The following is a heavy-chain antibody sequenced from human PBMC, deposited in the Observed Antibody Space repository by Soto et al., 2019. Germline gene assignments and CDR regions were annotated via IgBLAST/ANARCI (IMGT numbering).Heavy chain of an antibody. CDR2: IIPILGIA. D-gene: IGHD2-15*01. Sequence: GASVKVSCKASGGTFSSYTISWVRQAPGQGLEWMGRIIPILGIANYAQKFKGRVTITADKSTSTAYMEMSSLRSEDTAVYYCARYCSGGSCYFRGAFDIWGQGTMVTVSS. J-gene: IGHJ3*02. V-gene: IGHV1-69*02. CDR3: ARYCSGGSCYFRGAFDI. CDR1: GGTFSSYT.